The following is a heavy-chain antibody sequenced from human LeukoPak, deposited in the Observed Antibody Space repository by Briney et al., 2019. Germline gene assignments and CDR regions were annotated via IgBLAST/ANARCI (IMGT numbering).Heavy chain of an antibody. J-gene: IGHJ4*02. CDR2: IYYSGST. D-gene: IGHD4-11*01. CDR1: GGSISSYY. V-gene: IGHV4-59*01. CDR3: ARGPDSGNNYSFDY. Sequence: SETLSLTCTVSGGSISSYYWSWFRQPPGKGLERIGYIYYSGSTNYNPSLKSRVTISVDTSKNQFSLKLSSVTAADTAVYYCARGPDSGNNYSFDYWGQGTLVTVSS.